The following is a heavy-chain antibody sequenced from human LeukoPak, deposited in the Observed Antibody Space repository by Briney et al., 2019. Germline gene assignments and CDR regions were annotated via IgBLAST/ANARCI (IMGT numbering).Heavy chain of an antibody. V-gene: IGHV3-48*01. CDR1: GFTFSSYS. J-gene: IGHJ4*02. Sequence: GGSLRLSCAASGFTFSSYSMNWVRQAPGKGLEWVSYISSSSSTIYYADSVKGRFTISRDNSKSTLYIQMNSLRAEDTAVYYCAKDTGAYYDILTGYNDYWGQGTLVTVSS. CDR3: AKDTGAYYDILTGYNDY. CDR2: ISSSSSTI. D-gene: IGHD3-9*01.